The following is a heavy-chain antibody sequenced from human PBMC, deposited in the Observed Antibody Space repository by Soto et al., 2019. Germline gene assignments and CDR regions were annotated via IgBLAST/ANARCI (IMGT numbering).Heavy chain of an antibody. V-gene: IGHV1-69*01. CDR3: ARGLGSYYYYAMDV. Sequence: VQLVQSGAEVKKPGSSVKVSCKASGGTFSSYAISWVRQAPGQGLEWMGGIIPIFDTGNYAQKFHGRVTITADESTSTADIELSSLRSDDTAVYYCARGLGSYYYYAMDVWGQGTTVSVSS. CDR1: GGTFSSYA. J-gene: IGHJ6*02. D-gene: IGHD3-10*01. CDR2: IIPIFDTG.